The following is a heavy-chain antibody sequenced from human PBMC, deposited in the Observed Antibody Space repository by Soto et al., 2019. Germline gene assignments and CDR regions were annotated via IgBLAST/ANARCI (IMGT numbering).Heavy chain of an antibody. J-gene: IGHJ4*02. V-gene: IGHV4-31*03. CDR2: IYDSGST. CDR3: ARSSRSYFDY. CDR1: GGSISRGGYF. Sequence: QVQLQESGPGLVKPSQTLSLTCTVSGGSISRGGYFWSWIRQHPGKGLEWIGYIYDSGSTYYNPSLKSRVSLSVDTSKNQFSLNLTSVTAADTAMYYCARSSRSYFDYWGQGTLVTVSS.